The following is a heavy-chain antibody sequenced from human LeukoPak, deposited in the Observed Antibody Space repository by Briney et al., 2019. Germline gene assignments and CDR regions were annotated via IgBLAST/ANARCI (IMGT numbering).Heavy chain of an antibody. CDR2: ISSASTYI. J-gene: IGHJ4*02. CDR3: ARGLYRSGWYYFDY. V-gene: IGHV3-21*01. D-gene: IGHD6-19*01. Sequence: GGSLRLSCAASGFTFSSYSMNWVHQAPGKGLEWVSSISSASTYIYYADSVKGRFTISRDNAKNSLYLQMNSLRAEDTAMYYCARGLYRSGWYYFDYWGQGTLVTVSS. CDR1: GFTFSSYS.